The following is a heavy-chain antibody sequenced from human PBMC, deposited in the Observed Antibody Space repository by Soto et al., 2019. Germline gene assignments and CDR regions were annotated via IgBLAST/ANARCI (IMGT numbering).Heavy chain of an antibody. Sequence: QVQLQQWGTGLLKPSETLSLTCAVYGGSFSGYYWSWIRQPPGKGLEWIGEINHSGSTNYNPSLKSRVTISVDKSKNQFSLKLSSVTAADTAVYYCARGRGYCSSTSCYKVGYYYYGMDVWGQGTTVTVSS. J-gene: IGHJ6*02. V-gene: IGHV4-34*01. CDR2: INHSGST. CDR3: ARGRGYCSSTSCYKVGYYYYGMDV. D-gene: IGHD2-2*02. CDR1: GGSFSGYY.